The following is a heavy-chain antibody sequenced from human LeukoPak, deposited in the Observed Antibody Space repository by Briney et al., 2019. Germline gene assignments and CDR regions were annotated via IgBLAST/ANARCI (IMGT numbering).Heavy chain of an antibody. Sequence: PSETLSLTCTVSGGFISSYYWSWIRQPPGKGLEWIGYIYYSGSTNYNPSLKSRVTISVDTSKNQFSLKLSSVTAADTAVYYCARSLAYDILTGYPLGYFDYWGQGTLVTVSS. CDR2: IYYSGST. D-gene: IGHD3-9*01. J-gene: IGHJ4*02. CDR3: ARSLAYDILTGYPLGYFDY. V-gene: IGHV4-59*01. CDR1: GGFISSYY.